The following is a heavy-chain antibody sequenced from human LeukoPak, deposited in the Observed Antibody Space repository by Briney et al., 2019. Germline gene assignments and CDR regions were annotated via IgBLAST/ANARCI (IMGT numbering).Heavy chain of an antibody. J-gene: IGHJ4*02. D-gene: IGHD6-13*01. CDR2: IYYSGST. CDR3: ARLTSSSSGSSFDF. V-gene: IGHV4-59*08. CDR1: GGSISSYY. Sequence: SETLSLTCTVSGGSISSYYWSWIRQPLGKGLEWIGYIYYSGSTNYNPSLKSRVTISVDTSKSQFSLSLSSVTAADTAVYYCARLTSSSSGSSFDFWGQGTLVTVSS.